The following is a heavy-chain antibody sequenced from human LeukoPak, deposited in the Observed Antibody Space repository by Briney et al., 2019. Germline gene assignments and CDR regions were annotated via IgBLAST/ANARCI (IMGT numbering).Heavy chain of an antibody. V-gene: IGHV3-7*01. D-gene: IGHD7-27*01. CDR2: INQDGSET. CDR1: GFTFDNYW. J-gene: IGHJ4*02. CDR3: AGANWGSVDY. Sequence: PGGSLRLSCAASGFTFDNYWMSWVRQAPGKGLEWVANINQDGSETSYVDSMKGRFTISRDNGKQSLYLQMNSLRAEHTAVYYCAGANWGSVDYWGQGTLVPASS.